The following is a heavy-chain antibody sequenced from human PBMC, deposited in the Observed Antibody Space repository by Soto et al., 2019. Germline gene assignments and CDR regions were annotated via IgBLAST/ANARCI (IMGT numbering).Heavy chain of an antibody. CDR3: ASTRGSSYDY. J-gene: IGHJ4*02. V-gene: IGHV3-53*02. D-gene: IGHD6-6*01. CDR1: GFTVSGNY. Sequence: EVQLVETGGGLIQPGGSLRLSCAASGFTVSGNYMSWVRQAPGKGSEWVSAIYNGCGTYYADSVKGRFTISRDNSKNTLYLQMNSLRADDTAVYYCASTRGSSYDYWGQGTLVTVSS. CDR2: IYNGCGT.